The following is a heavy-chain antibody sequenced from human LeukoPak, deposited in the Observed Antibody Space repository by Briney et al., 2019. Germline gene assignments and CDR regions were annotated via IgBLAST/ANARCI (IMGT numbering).Heavy chain of an antibody. J-gene: IGHJ3*02. CDR2: IHPDSGAT. V-gene: IGHV1-2*02. D-gene: IGHD2-2*01. CDR3: AGDLIDLSYCSSSTCKDAFDI. CDR1: GYTFASYY. Sequence: GASVKVSCKTSGYTFASYYLHFVRRAPGKGLEWLGWIHPDSGATSYAQDFQGRVTLTRDTSTSTVYMDLSRLKSDDTAIYYCAGDLIDLSYCSSSTCKDAFDIWGQGTMVTVSS.